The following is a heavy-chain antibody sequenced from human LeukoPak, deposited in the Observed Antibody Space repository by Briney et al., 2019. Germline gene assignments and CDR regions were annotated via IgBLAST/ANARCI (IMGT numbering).Heavy chain of an antibody. J-gene: IGHJ6*03. CDR1: GYSISSGYY. CDR2: IYHSGST. V-gene: IGHV4-38-2*02. Sequence: PSETLSLTCTVSGYSISSGYYWGWIRPPPGKGLEWIGSIYHSGSTYYNPSLKSRVTISVDTSKNQFSLKLSSVTAADTAVYYCARGPSYYYYYMDVWGKGTTVTVSS. CDR3: ARGPSYYYYYMDV.